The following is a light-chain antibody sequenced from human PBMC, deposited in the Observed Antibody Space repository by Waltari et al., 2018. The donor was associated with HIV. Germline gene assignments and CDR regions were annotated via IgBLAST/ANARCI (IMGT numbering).Light chain of an antibody. CDR3: QQYNRTPWT. CDR1: QSVFHRSDKKNY. J-gene: IGKJ1*01. Sequence: EMTQSPDSLAVSLGERATLHCLSSQSVFHRSDKKNYLAWYQQKPVRPPQLLIYWASSRQSGVPDRFSGSGSGTNFTRTIDSLQAEDVALYFCQQYNRTPWTFGQGTKVEI. CDR2: WAS. V-gene: IGKV4-1*01.